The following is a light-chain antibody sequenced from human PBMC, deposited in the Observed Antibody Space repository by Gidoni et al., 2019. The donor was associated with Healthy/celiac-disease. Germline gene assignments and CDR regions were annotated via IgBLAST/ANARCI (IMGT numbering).Light chain of an antibody. J-gene: IGKJ4*01. Sequence: PATLSVSPGESANLSCRASQTVSRNLAWYQQKPGQAHRLLIYGASTRANGIPDSFSGSGSGTELTLTISSLQYEDCAVYYWQQDNNWPPFGGGTKVEIK. CDR3: QQDNNWPP. CDR2: GAS. CDR1: QTVSRN. V-gene: IGKV3-15*01.